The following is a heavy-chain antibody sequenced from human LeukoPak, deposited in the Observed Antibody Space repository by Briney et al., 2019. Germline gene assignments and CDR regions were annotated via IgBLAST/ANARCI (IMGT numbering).Heavy chain of an antibody. Sequence: GGSLRLSCAASGFTFSSYAMHWVRQAPGKGLEWVAVISYDGSNKYYADSVKGRFTISRDNSKNTLYLQVSSLRVEDTAVYYCARASVGWWHDRPYYMDVWGKGTTVTVSS. V-gene: IGHV3-30*04. CDR2: ISYDGSNK. CDR1: GFTFSSYA. D-gene: IGHD2-8*02. CDR3: ARASVGWWHDRPYYMDV. J-gene: IGHJ6*03.